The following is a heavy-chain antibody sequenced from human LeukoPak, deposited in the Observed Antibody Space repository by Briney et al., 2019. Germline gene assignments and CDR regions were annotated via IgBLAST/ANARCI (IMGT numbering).Heavy chain of an antibody. CDR2: IYYSGST. Sequence: SETLSLTCTVSGGSISSGDYYWSWIRQPPGKGLEWIGYIYYSGSTYYNPSLKSRVTISVDTSKNQLSLKLSSVTAADTAVYYCARDRAKANYDFWSGYLVGMCMDVWGKGTTVTVSS. V-gene: IGHV4-30-4*08. D-gene: IGHD3-3*01. J-gene: IGHJ6*03. CDR3: ARDRAKANYDFWSGYLVGMCMDV. CDR1: GGSISSGDYY.